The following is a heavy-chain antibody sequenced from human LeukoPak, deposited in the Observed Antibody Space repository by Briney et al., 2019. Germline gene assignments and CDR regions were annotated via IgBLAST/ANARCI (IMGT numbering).Heavy chain of an antibody. V-gene: IGHV1-18*01. Sequence: ASVKVSCKASGYTFTSYGISWVRQAPGQGLEWMGWISAYNGNTNYAQKLQGRVTMTTDTSTSTAYMELRSLRSDDTAVYYCASGRVGSSGSYYFDYWGQGTLVTVSS. CDR3: ASGRVGSSGSYYFDY. CDR1: GYTFTSYG. J-gene: IGHJ4*02. D-gene: IGHD3-22*01. CDR2: ISAYNGNT.